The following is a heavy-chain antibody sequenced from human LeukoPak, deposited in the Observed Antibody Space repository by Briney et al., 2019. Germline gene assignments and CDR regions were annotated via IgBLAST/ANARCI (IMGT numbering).Heavy chain of an antibody. J-gene: IGHJ4*02. CDR1: GGTFSSYA. Sequence: GSSVKVSCKASGGTFSSYAISWVRQAPGQGLEWMGGIIPIFGTANYAQKFQGRVTITADKSTSTVYMELSSLRSEDTAVYYCASGGSVTPAVYWGQGTLVTVSS. CDR2: IIPIFGTA. CDR3: ASGGSVTPAVY. V-gene: IGHV1-69*06. D-gene: IGHD5/OR15-5a*01.